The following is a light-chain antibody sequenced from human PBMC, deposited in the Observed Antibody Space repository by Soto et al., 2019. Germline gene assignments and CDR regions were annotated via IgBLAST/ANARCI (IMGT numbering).Light chain of an antibody. Sequence: EIVLTQSPGTLSLSPWERATLSCRASQSVSSSYLAWYQQKPGQAPKLLISRASNRATGIPDRFSGSGSGTDFTLTISRLEPEDFAVYYCQQYGSSPLTFGQGTKVEIK. J-gene: IGKJ1*01. CDR1: QSVSSSY. CDR3: QQYGSSPLT. CDR2: RAS. V-gene: IGKV3-20*01.